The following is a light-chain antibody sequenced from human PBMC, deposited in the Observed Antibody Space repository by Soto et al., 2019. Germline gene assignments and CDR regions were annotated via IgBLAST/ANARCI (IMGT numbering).Light chain of an antibody. J-gene: IGKJ1*01. V-gene: IGKV3-11*01. CDR3: QQSYSTPRT. Sequence: VLTQSPATLSLSPGELATLSFRASENVMTFVDFYQQKPGQAPRLLIYGASNRATGIPDRFSGSGSGTDFTLTISRLEPEDFATYYCQQSYSTPRTFGQGTKVDI. CDR2: GAS. CDR1: ENVMTF.